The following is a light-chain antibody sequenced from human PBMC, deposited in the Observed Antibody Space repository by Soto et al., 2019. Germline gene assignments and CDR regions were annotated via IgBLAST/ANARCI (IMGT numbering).Light chain of an antibody. CDR3: QQYNSYSWT. CDR2: DAS. V-gene: IGKV1-5*01. J-gene: IGKJ1*01. Sequence: DIQMTQSPFTLSASVGDRGTITCRASQSISSWLAWYQQKPGKAPKLLIYDASSLESGVPSRFSGSGSGTEFTLTISSLQPDDFATYYCQQYNSYSWTFGQGTKVDI. CDR1: QSISSW.